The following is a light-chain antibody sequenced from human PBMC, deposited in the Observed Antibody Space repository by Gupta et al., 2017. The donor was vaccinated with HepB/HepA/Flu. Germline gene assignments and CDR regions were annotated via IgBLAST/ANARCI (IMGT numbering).Light chain of an antibody. CDR2: GNT. J-gene: IGLJ2*01. CDR3: QSYDRDLSGVV. V-gene: IGLV1-40*01. Sequence: QSVLTQPPSVSGAPGQRVTISCTGGASNIGAASDVHWYQQRPGTAPKLLIFGNTNRTSGVPDQVSGSKSGTSASLAITGLQVEDEADYYCQSYDRDLSGVVFGGGTKLTVL. CDR1: ASNIGAASD.